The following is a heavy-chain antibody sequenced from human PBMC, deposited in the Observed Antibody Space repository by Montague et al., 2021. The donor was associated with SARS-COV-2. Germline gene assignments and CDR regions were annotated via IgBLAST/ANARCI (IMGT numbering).Heavy chain of an antibody. D-gene: IGHD3-9*01. Sequence: CAISGDSVSSKSVAWNWIRQSPSRGLEWLGRTYYRSKWDSDYAXXXKXXLVITLDTSKNQVSLQLNSVIPEDTAVYFCASSGITLTGLDAFDIWGQGTMVTVSS. CDR2: TYYRSKWDS. V-gene: IGHV6-1*01. CDR3: ASSGITLTGLDAFDI. CDR1: GDSVSSKSVA. J-gene: IGHJ3*02.